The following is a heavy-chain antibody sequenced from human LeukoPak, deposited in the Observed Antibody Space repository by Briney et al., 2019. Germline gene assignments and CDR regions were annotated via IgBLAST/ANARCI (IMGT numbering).Heavy chain of an antibody. J-gene: IGHJ4*02. CDR3: ARRGPPYIVVVPARRSTFDY. CDR1: GGSFSGYY. V-gene: IGHV4-34*01. Sequence: SETLSLTRAVYGGSFSGYYWSWIRQPPGKGLEWIGEINHSGSTNYNPSLKSRVTISVDTSKNQFSLKLSSVTAADTAVYYCARRGPPYIVVVPARRSTFDYWGQGTLVTVSS. D-gene: IGHD2-2*01. CDR2: INHSGST.